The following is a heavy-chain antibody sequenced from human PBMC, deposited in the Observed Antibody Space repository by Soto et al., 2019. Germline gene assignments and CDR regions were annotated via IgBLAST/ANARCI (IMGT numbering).Heavy chain of an antibody. Sequence: SETLSLTCTVSGGSISSGGYYWSWIRQHPGKGLEWIGYIYYSGSTYYNPSLKSRVTISVDTSKNQFSLKLSSVTAADTAVYYCARMGVDCSSTSCYRPPTPQHSYHFDYWGQGTLVTVSS. V-gene: IGHV4-31*03. J-gene: IGHJ4*02. CDR2: IYYSGST. CDR1: GGSISSGGYY. D-gene: IGHD2-2*02. CDR3: ARMGVDCSSTSCYRPPTPQHSYHFDY.